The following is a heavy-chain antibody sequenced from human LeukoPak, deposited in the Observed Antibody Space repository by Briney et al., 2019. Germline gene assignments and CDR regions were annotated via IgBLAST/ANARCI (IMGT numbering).Heavy chain of an antibody. J-gene: IGHJ4*02. D-gene: IGHD1-26*01. V-gene: IGHV4-30-4*01. CDR1: NGSISSGDYY. CDR3: AKGGFYFDY. CDR2: IFYSGST. Sequence: SQTLSLTCTVSNGSISSGDYYWSWIRQPPGKGLEWIGYIFYSGSTYYNPSLKSRVTISVDTSKNQFSLNLNSVTAADTAVYYCAKGGFYFDYWGQGTLVTVSS.